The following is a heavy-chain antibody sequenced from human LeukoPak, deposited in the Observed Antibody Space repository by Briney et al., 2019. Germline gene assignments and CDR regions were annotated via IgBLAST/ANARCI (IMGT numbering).Heavy chain of an antibody. Sequence: QPGRSLRLSCAASGFTFSSYGMHWVRQAPGKGLEWVAVISYDGSNKYYADSVKGRFTISRDNSKNTLYLQMNSLRAEDTAVYYCAKDFNEPYSSVGYWGQGTLVTVSS. CDR1: GFTFSSYG. V-gene: IGHV3-30*18. J-gene: IGHJ4*02. CDR2: ISYDGSNK. D-gene: IGHD6-19*01. CDR3: AKDFNEPYSSVGY.